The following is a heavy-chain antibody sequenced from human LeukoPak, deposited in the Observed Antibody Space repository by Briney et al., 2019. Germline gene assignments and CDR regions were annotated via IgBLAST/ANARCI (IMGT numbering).Heavy chain of an antibody. D-gene: IGHD3-22*01. V-gene: IGHV3-30*01. CDR3: TRGQYYYHSGHYLGNFDY. J-gene: IGHJ4*02. CDR1: GFTFSMYA. Sequence: GGSLRLSCAASGFTFSMYALHWVRQAPGKGLEWVALISYDGSNADYVDSVKGRFTISRDNSKNTLFLQMNSLRAEDTAVYYCTRGQYYYHSGHYLGNFDYWGPGTLVTVSS. CDR2: ISYDGSNA.